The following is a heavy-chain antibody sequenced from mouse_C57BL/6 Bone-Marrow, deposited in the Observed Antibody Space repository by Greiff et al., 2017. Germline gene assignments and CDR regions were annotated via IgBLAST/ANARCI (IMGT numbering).Heavy chain of an antibody. CDR2: IDPEDGDT. CDR1: GFNINDYY. Sequence: EVKLVESGAELVKPGASVKLSCTASGFNINDYYMHWVQQRTEQGLEWIGRIDPEDGDTKSDSKFQGKATITADTSSNTAYLQLSRLTSEDTAVYYCTRGLVRLNYFDYWGQGTTLTVSS. CDR3: TRGLVRLNYFDY. J-gene: IGHJ2*01. D-gene: IGHD2-2*01. V-gene: IGHV14-2*01.